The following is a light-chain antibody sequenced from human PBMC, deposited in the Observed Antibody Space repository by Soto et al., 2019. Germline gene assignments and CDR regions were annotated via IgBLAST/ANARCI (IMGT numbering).Light chain of an antibody. J-gene: IGKJ2*01. V-gene: IGKV3-20*01. Sequence: EIVLTQSPGTLSLSPGERATLSCRASQSVSSSFLTWYQQKPGQAPRLLIYAASSRATGIPDRFSGSGSGTDFSLPISRLEPEDFAVYYCHQYDGSPYTFGQGTKLET. CDR1: QSVSSSF. CDR3: HQYDGSPYT. CDR2: AAS.